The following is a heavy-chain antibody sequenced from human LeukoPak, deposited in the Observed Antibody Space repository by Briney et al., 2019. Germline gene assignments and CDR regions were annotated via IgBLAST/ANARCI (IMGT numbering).Heavy chain of an antibody. Sequence: ASVKVSCTATGFTFTDFYMHWIRQAPGQGLEWMGWIHTRSGGTNSAQKFQDRLTMTRDTSISTIYMELNSLRSDDTAVYYCARDLDWGPDCWGQGTLVTVSS. J-gene: IGHJ4*02. CDR3: ARDLDWGPDC. CDR2: IHTRSGGT. CDR1: GFTFTDFY. V-gene: IGHV1-2*02. D-gene: IGHD3-9*01.